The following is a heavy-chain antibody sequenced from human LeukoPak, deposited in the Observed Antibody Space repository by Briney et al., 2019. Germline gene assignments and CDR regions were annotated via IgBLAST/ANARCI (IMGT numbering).Heavy chain of an antibody. CDR3: ATGGASIFLDAFDI. Sequence: GKSLRLAWAASEFTSSSYCMRWVRQASGRGLEWVALISYEGSNKFYADSVKGRFTISRDNSKNTLYLQMSRLRAEDTAVYYCATGGASIFLDAFDIWGQGTMVTVSS. CDR2: ISYEGSNK. V-gene: IGHV3-30*03. CDR1: EFTSSSYC. D-gene: IGHD2/OR15-2a*01. J-gene: IGHJ3*02.